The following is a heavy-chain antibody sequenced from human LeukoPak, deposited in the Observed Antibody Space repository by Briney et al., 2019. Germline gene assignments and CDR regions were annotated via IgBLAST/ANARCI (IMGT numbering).Heavy chain of an antibody. Sequence: PGRSLRLSCVASGFTFSDCARHWVRRAPGKGLEWVALISFDGTDEYYADSVKGRFTISRDNPKNTVHLQMNNLGTEDTAVYYCAREMTTVVGKNFDCWGQGTLVTVSS. V-gene: IGHV3-30*04. CDR3: AREMTTVVGKNFDC. D-gene: IGHD4-23*01. CDR1: GFTFSDCA. CDR2: ISFDGTDE. J-gene: IGHJ4*02.